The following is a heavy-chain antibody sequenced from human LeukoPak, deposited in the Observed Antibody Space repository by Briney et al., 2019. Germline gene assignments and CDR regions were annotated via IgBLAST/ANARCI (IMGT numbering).Heavy chain of an antibody. CDR1: GGSISSGGYS. CDR3: ARVITFGGVIGH. D-gene: IGHD3-16*01. V-gene: IGHV4-30-2*01. CDR2: IYHSGST. Sequence: SETLSLTCAVSGGSISSGGYSWSWIRQPPGKGLEWIGYIYHSGSTYYNPSLKSRVTISVDRSKNQFSLKLSSVTAADTGVYYCARVITFGGVIGHWGQGTLVTVSS. J-gene: IGHJ5*02.